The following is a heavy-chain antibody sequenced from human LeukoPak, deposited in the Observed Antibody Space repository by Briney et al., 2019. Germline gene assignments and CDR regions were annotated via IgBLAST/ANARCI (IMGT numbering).Heavy chain of an antibody. V-gene: IGHV3-23*01. J-gene: IGHJ4*02. D-gene: IGHD3-22*01. CDR2: IRVRSGST. Sequence: GGTLRLSCAASGFTFSNYGMNWVRQAPGKGLEWVSSIRVRSGSTYYADSVKGRFTISRDNSKNTLYLQMNSLRAEDTAVYYCAKVVYYYDSSGYYNLGDFDYWGQGTLVTVSS. CDR3: AKVVYYYDSSGYYNLGDFDY. CDR1: GFTFSNYG.